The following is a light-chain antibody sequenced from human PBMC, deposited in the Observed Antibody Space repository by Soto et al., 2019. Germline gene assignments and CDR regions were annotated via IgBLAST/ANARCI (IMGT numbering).Light chain of an antibody. Sequence: EMVMTQSPATLSVSPGERATLSCRASQNLSRNLAWYQQQPGQAPRLLIFYASTRPTGIPARFSGSGYGTDFNLTISSLQSEDFAVYYCQLFDKWPHTFGQGTKREIK. J-gene: IGKJ2*01. CDR3: QLFDKWPHT. V-gene: IGKV3-15*01. CDR1: QNLSRN. CDR2: YAS.